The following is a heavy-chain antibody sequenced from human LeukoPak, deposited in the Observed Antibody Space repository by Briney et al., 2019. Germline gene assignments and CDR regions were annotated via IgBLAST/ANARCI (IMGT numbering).Heavy chain of an antibody. V-gene: IGHV3-74*01. J-gene: IGHJ4*02. CDR3: IKDFEGRSGY. CDR2: TNEDGSIT. D-gene: IGHD3-9*01. Sequence: GGSLRLSCAASGFTFRTYWMHWVRQAPGKGLVWVSRTNEDGSITNYADSVKGRFTISRDNAKDTLYLQMNGLRAEDTAGYHCIKDFEGRSGYWGQGTLVTVSS. CDR1: GFTFRTYW.